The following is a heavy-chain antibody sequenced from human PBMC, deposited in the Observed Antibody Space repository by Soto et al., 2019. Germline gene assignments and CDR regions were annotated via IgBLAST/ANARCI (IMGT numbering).Heavy chain of an antibody. V-gene: IGHV3-30-3*01. CDR2: ISYDGSNK. J-gene: IGHJ4*02. D-gene: IGHD2-15*01. CDR3: AREGCSGGSCYSYFDY. Sequence: QVQLVESGGGVVQPGRSLRLSCAASGFTFSSYAMHWVRQAPGKALEWVAVISYDGSNKYYADSVKGRFTISRDNSKNTLYLQMNSLRAEDTAVYYCAREGCSGGSCYSYFDYWGQGTLVTVSS. CDR1: GFTFSSYA.